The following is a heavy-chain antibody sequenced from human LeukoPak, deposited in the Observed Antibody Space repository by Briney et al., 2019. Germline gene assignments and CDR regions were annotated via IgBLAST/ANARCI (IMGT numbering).Heavy chain of an antibody. D-gene: IGHD3-16*02. J-gene: IGHJ5*02. Sequence: EASVKVSCKASGYSFTSHYMHWVPQAPGQGLEWMGLINPSGSSTLYAQKFQGRVTMTRDMSTTTDYMELSSLRSEDTAVYYCARDNSVGDIAWWFDPWGQGTLVTVSS. CDR3: ARDNSVGDIAWWFDP. V-gene: IGHV1-46*01. CDR2: INPSGSST. CDR1: GYSFTSHY.